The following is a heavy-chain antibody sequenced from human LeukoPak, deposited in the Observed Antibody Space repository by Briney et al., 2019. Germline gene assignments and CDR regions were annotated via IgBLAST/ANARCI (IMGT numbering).Heavy chain of an antibody. D-gene: IGHD1-1*01. CDR3: ARVASTTRRHDAFDI. J-gene: IGHJ3*02. Sequence: ASVKVSCKASGYTFTGYYMHWVRQAPGQGLEWMGWINPNSGGTIYSQKFQGRVAMTRDTSISTAYMELSRLRSGDTAVYYCARVASTTRRHDAFDIWGLGTMVTVSS. CDR1: GYTFTGYY. CDR2: INPNSGGT. V-gene: IGHV1-2*02.